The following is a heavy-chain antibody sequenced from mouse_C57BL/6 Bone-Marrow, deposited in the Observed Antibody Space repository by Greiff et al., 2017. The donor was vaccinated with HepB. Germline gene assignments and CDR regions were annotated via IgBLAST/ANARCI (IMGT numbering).Heavy chain of an antibody. CDR1: GFNIKNTY. CDR2: IDPANGNT. J-gene: IGHJ2*01. D-gene: IGHD1-1*01. Sequence: DVKLVESVAELVRPGASVKLSCTASGFNIKNTYMHWVKQRPEQGLEWIGRIDPANGNTKYAPKFQGKATITADTSSNTAYLQLSSLTSEDTAIYYCAREYGSSYVATTVDYWGQGTTLTVSS. V-gene: IGHV14-3*01. CDR3: AREYGSSYVATTVDY.